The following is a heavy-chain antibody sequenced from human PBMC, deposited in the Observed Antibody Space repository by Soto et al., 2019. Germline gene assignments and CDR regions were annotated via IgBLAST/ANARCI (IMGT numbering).Heavy chain of an antibody. CDR3: ARERYRLSERDAFYF. V-gene: IGHV6-1*01. CDR1: GDSVYSNSAA. J-gene: IGHJ3*01. CDR2: TYYRSKWHN. Sequence: SQTLSLTCAISGDSVYSNSAAWNWKRQSPSRGLEKLGRTYYRSKWHNDYAESVKRRITINPDTSKNQFSLQLNSVTTVDTALDYCARERYRLSERDAFYFLGQGIMVTVS. D-gene: IGHD3-16*02.